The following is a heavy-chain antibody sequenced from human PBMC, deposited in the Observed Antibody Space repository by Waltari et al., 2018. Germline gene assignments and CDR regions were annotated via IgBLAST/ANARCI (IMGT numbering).Heavy chain of an antibody. Sequence: LRLSCASSGFSFSRYWMSWVRQVPVKGLEWVANIKQDGSEKYYLDSVKGRFTVSRDNAKNSLYLQMNTLRAGDTAIYYCVRSAPGTIYGDLVQWGQGTLVTVSS. CDR1: GFSFSRYW. V-gene: IGHV3-7*01. J-gene: IGHJ4*02. CDR2: IKQDGSEK. D-gene: IGHD4-17*01. CDR3: VRSAPGTIYGDLVQ.